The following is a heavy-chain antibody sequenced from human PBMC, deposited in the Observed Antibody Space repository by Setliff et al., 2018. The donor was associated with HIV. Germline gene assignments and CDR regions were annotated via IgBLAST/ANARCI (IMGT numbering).Heavy chain of an antibody. V-gene: IGHV4-4*07. CDR1: GGSISGYF. J-gene: IGHJ4*02. Sequence: SETLSLTCTVSGGSISGYFWSWIRQPAGKGLEWIGRTFTSGITNYSPSLKRRVTMSVDTSKNQCSLNLTSVTAADTAVYYCAREPKGGDDRALDYRGQGTRVTGAS. CDR2: TFTSGIT. CDR3: AREPKGGDDRALDY. D-gene: IGHD3-16*01.